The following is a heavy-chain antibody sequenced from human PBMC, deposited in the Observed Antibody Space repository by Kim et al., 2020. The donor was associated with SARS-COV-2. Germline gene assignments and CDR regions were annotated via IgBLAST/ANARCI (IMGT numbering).Heavy chain of an antibody. V-gene: IGHV4-31*03. J-gene: IGHJ1*01. Sequence: SETLSLTCTVSGGSISSGGYYWSWIRQHPGKGLEWIGYIYYSGSTYYNPSLKSRVTISVDTSKNQFSLKLSSVTAADTAVYYCARVGSSIAARQHWGQGTLVTVSS. D-gene: IGHD6-6*01. CDR2: IYYSGST. CDR3: ARVGSSIAARQH. CDR1: GGSISSGGYY.